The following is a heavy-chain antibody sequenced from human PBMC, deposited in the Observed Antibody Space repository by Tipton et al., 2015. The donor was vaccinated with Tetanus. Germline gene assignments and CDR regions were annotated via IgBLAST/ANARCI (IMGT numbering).Heavy chain of an antibody. V-gene: IGHV3-23*01. Sequence: SLRLSCAASGFTFSSYAMSWVRQAPGKGLEWVSAISGSGGSTYYADSVKGRFTISRDNSKNTLYLQMNSLRAEDTAVYYCAKGRGGGYYDILTGYLDYWGQGTLVTVSS. CDR1: GFTFSSYA. D-gene: IGHD3-9*01. J-gene: IGHJ4*02. CDR2: ISGSGGST. CDR3: AKGRGGGYYDILTGYLDY.